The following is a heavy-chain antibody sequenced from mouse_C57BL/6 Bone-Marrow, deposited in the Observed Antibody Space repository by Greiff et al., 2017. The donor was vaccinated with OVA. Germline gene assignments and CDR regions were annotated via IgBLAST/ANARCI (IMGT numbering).Heavy chain of an antibody. J-gene: IGHJ4*01. V-gene: IGHV5-6*01. CDR1: GFTFSSYG. Sequence: EVMLVESGGELVKPGGSLKLSCAASGFTFSSYGMSWVRQTPDKRLEWVATISSGGSYTYYPDSVKGRFTISRDNATNTLYLQMSSLKCEDTAMDYCARSMVTTGHYYAMDYWGQGTSVTVSS. D-gene: IGHD2-2*01. CDR3: ARSMVTTGHYYAMDY. CDR2: ISSGGSYT.